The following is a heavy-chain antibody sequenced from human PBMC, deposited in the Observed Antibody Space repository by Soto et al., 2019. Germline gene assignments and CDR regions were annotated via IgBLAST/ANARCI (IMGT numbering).Heavy chain of an antibody. CDR3: ARHGVDTAMVTVKRGSYYYYYMDV. Sequence: SETLSLTCTVSGGSISSYYWSWIRQPPGKGLEWIGYIYYSGSTNYNPSLKSRVTISVDTSKNQFSLKLSSVTAADTAVYYCARHGVDTAMVTVKRGSYYYYYMDVWGKGTTVTVSS. J-gene: IGHJ6*03. CDR2: IYYSGST. D-gene: IGHD5-18*01. CDR1: GGSISSYY. V-gene: IGHV4-59*08.